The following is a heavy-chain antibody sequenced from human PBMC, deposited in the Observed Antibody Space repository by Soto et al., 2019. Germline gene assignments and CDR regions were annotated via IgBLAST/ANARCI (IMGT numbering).Heavy chain of an antibody. J-gene: IGHJ4*02. Sequence: SETQSLTCTVSGGSISSGGYYWTWIRQPPGKGLEXIGYXXXSXPXSXHXXXXSRLTISVDTSQNQFSLKLSSVTAADPAVSYCARDDNGGSCYFDYWGQGTLVTVSS. D-gene: IGHD2-15*01. CDR1: GGSISSGGYY. CDR2: XXXSXPX. CDR3: ARDDNGGSCYFDY. V-gene: IGHV4-30-4*01.